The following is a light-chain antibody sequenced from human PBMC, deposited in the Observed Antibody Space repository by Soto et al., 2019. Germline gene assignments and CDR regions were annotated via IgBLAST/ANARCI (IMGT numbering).Light chain of an antibody. CDR2: GNI. Sequence: QSVLTQPPSVSGAPGQRVTISCTGSDSNIGANYDVHWYQHLPGTAPKLPIYGNINRPSGVPDRFSGSKSGTSASLAITGLQAEDEADYYCQSYDSSLSGYVFGTGTKVTGL. J-gene: IGLJ1*01. CDR1: DSNIGANYD. V-gene: IGLV1-40*01. CDR3: QSYDSSLSGYV.